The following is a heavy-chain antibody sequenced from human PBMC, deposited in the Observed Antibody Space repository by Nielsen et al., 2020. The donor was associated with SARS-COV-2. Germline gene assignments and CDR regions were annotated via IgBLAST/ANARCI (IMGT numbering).Heavy chain of an antibody. CDR2: SSSYNANT. Sequence: ASVKVSCKASGYTFTVFGISWVRQAPGQGLEWMGWSSSYNANTNYAEKFQGRVTMTTDTSTSTAYMELWSLRSDDTAVYYCASRYDDSVLAAFDIWGQGTMVTVSS. D-gene: IGHD4-17*01. V-gene: IGHV1-18*04. J-gene: IGHJ3*02. CDR1: GYTFTVFG. CDR3: ASRYDDSVLAAFDI.